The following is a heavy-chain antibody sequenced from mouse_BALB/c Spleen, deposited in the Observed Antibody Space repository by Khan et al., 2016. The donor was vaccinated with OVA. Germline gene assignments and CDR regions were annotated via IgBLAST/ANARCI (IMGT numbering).Heavy chain of an antibody. CDR1: GYTFTTYT. J-gene: IGHJ3*01. CDR3: AREGAYYGSDGWFSY. Sequence: QVRLQQSGAELARPGASVKMSCKASGYTFTTYTMHWVKQRPGQGLEWIGYINPSNGYTNYNQKFKDKSTLTADKSSSTAYMQLSSLTSDYSAVFYGAREGAYYGSDGWFSYWGQGTLVTVSA. D-gene: IGHD2-14*01. CDR2: INPSNGYT. V-gene: IGHV1-4*01.